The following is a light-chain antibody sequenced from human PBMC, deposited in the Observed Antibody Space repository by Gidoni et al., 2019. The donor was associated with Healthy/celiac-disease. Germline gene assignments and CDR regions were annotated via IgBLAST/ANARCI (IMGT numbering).Light chain of an antibody. J-gene: IGKJ2*01. V-gene: IGKV3-20*01. CDR2: GAS. CDR1: QSVSSSY. CDR3: QKYGSSHLST. Sequence: EIVLTQSPGTLSLSPGERATLSCRASQSVSSSYLAWYQQKPGQAPRLLIYGASSRATGIPDRFSGSGSGTDFTLTISRLEPEDFAVYYCQKYGSSHLSTFGQGTKLEIK.